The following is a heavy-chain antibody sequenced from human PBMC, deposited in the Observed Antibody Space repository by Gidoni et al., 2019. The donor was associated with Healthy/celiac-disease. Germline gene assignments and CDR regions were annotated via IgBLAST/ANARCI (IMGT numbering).Heavy chain of an antibody. Sequence: QVQLRQSGAGLLTPSQTLSLTCAVSGGCFSGDYWSWSRQPPGKGLEWTGEINSRGSTNYNPSIKRRGTISVDTSKNQFSLKLSSVTAADTAVYYCARDGDMPRASFYDVWSGYDYWGQGTLVTVSS. D-gene: IGHD3-3*01. CDR1: GGCFSGDY. CDR3: ARDGDMPRASFYDVWSGYDY. J-gene: IGHJ4*02. CDR2: INSRGST. V-gene: IGHV4-34*01.